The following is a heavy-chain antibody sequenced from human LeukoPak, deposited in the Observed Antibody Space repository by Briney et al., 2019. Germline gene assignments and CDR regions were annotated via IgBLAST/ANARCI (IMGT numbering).Heavy chain of an antibody. Sequence: SETLSLTCTVSGGSISSYYWSWIRQPPGKGLEWIGYIYYSGSTNYNPSLKSRVTISVDTSKNQFSLKLSSVTAADTAVYYCARGGEYYYDSSGYETQDAFDIWGQGTMVTVSS. CDR1: GGSISSYY. CDR2: IYYSGST. J-gene: IGHJ3*02. CDR3: ARGGEYYYDSSGYETQDAFDI. V-gene: IGHV4-59*08. D-gene: IGHD3-22*01.